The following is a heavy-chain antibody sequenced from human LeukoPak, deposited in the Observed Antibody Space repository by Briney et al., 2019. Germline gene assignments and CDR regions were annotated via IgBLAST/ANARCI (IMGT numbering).Heavy chain of an antibody. J-gene: IGHJ1*01. CDR1: GYNFTSYW. Sequence: GESLKISCKGSGYNFTSYWIGWVRQMPGKGLEWMGIIYPGDSDTRYSPSFQGQVTISADKSVSTAYLQWSSLKASDTAMYYCASNTVVTPEYFQHWGQGTLVTVSS. V-gene: IGHV5-51*01. CDR2: IYPGDSDT. D-gene: IGHD4-23*01. CDR3: ASNTVVTPEYFQH.